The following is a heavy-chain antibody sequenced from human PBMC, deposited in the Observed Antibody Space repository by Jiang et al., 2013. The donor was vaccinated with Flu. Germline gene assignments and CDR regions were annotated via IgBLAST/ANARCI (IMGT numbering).Heavy chain of an antibody. J-gene: IGHJ4*02. V-gene: IGHV1-69*01. D-gene: IGHD3-22*01. Sequence: TFTSYGISWVRQAPGQGLSGWRVDPHPWYNKLRTEVQGRVTITADESTSTAYMDLSSLRSEDTAVYYCARAARMTQFHLESSGYQSYFDYWGQGTLVTVSS. CDR3: ARAARMTQFHLESSGYQSYFDY. CDR2: DPHPWYN. CDR1: TFTSYG.